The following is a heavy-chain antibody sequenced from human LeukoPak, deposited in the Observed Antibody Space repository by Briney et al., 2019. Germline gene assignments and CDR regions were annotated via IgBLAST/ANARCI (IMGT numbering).Heavy chain of an antibody. CDR1: GFTFSSYA. D-gene: IGHD2-2*01. Sequence: GGSLRLSCAASGFTFSSYAMHWVRQAPGKGLEWVAVISYDGSNKYYADSVKGRFTISRDNSKNTLYLQMNSLRAEDTAVYYCARESGTSFDYWGQGTLVTVSS. V-gene: IGHV3-30*14. CDR2: ISYDGSNK. CDR3: ARESGTSFDY. J-gene: IGHJ4*02.